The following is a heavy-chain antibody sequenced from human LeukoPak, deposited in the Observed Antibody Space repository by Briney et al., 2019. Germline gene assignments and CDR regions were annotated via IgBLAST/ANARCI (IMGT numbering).Heavy chain of an antibody. V-gene: IGHV4-39*01. J-gene: IGHJ5*02. D-gene: IGHD6-19*01. CDR2: IYYSGST. CDR3: ARGSSSGWYGGWFDP. Sequence: SETLSRTCTVSGGSISSSSYYWGWIRQPPGKGLEWIGSIYYSGSTYYNPSLKSRVTISVDTSKNQFSLKLSSVTAADTAVYYCARGSSSGWYGGWFDPWGQGTLVTVSS. CDR1: GGSISSSSYY.